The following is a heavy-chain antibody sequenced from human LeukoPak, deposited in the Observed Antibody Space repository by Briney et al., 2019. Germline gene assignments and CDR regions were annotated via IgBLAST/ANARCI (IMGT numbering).Heavy chain of an antibody. Sequence: PSETLSLTCTVSGGSINNYYWRWIRQPAGKGLEWIGRIHTSGNTNYSPSLKSRVTMSVDPSANQFSVKLTSVTAADTAVYYCAREIGTSRWFDPWGQGTLVTVPS. V-gene: IGHV4-4*07. D-gene: IGHD1-7*01. CDR1: GGSINNYY. CDR3: AREIGTSRWFDP. J-gene: IGHJ5*02. CDR2: IHTSGNT.